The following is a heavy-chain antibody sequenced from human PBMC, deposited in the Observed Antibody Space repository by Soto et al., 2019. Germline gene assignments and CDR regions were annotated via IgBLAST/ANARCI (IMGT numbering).Heavy chain of an antibody. V-gene: IGHV3-30*18. CDR3: AKQRLERWQRSESDY. CDR2: ISYDESNK. D-gene: IGHD5-12*01. J-gene: IGHJ4*02. Sequence: QVQLVESGGGVVQPGRSLRLSCAASGFTLSSYGMHWVRQAPGKGLEWVAVISYDESNKSYADSVRGRFTISRDTSRNTLYLQMNSLTVDDTAVYFCAKQRLERWQRSESDYWGQVTLVTVSS. CDR1: GFTLSSYG.